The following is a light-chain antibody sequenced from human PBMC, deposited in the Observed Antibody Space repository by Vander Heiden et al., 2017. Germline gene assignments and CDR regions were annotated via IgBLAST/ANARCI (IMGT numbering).Light chain of an antibody. V-gene: IGLV1-40*01. CDR3: QSYDSRLTGHVV. CDR2: GNT. Sequence: QSVLTQPHSVSGAPGQRGTISCTGSSTDIGECHHVHWYQQLPGPAPKLLINGNTNRPSAVPDRFPGSKSGTSASLAITGLQAEDEAYYSCQSYDSRLTGHVVFGGGTKLTVL. J-gene: IGLJ2*01. CDR1: STDIGECHH.